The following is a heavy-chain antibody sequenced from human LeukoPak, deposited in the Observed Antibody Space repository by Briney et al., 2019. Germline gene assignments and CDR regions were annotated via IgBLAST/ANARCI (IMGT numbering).Heavy chain of an antibody. Sequence: TSETLSLTCTVSGGSIRGYYWSWIRQPPGKGLEWTAHMYYSGSSKYNPYLKSRATISRDTSKNQFSLKLTSVTVADTAVYFCAREGVAAAGAFDNWGQGTLVTVSA. D-gene: IGHD6-13*01. J-gene: IGHJ4*02. V-gene: IGHV4-59*01. CDR1: GGSIRGYY. CDR2: MYYSGSS. CDR3: AREGVAAAGAFDN.